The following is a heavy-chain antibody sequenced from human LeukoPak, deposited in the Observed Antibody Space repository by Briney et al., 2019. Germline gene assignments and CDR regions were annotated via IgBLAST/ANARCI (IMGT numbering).Heavy chain of an antibody. CDR2: VDHSGSS. V-gene: IGHV4-38-2*02. D-gene: IGHD5-12*01. Sequence: SETLSLTCTVSGCSISTGYYWGWIRQPPGKGLEWIGSVDHSGSSYYNPSLKSRVNISMLTSKNQFSLKLSSVPAADTAVYYCARGSSGYVWAPFDYWGQGTLVTVSS. CDR3: ARGSSGYVWAPFDY. J-gene: IGHJ4*02. CDR1: GCSISTGYY.